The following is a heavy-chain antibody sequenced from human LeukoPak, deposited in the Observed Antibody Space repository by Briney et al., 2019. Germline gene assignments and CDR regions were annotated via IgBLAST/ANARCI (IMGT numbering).Heavy chain of an antibody. CDR3: ARLRYSYGQGYFDY. D-gene: IGHD5-18*01. V-gene: IGHV1-2*02. CDR2: INPNSGGT. Sequence: ASGKVSCKASGYTVTGYYMHWVRQAPGQGLEGMGWINPNSGGTNYAQKFQGRVTTTRDPSISTAYMELSRLRPDATAVYYCARLRYSYGQGYFDYWGQGTLVTVSS. CDR1: GYTVTGYY. J-gene: IGHJ4*02.